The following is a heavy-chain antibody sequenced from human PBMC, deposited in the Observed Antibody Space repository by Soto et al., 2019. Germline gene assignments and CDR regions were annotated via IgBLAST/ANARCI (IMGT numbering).Heavy chain of an antibody. CDR2: IKDKNAGGTT. Sequence: PGGSLRLSCADPGFTFSNAWMSWVRQAPGKGREWVGRIKDKNAGGTTDYAAPVKGRFTISRDDSKNTLYLQMNSLKTEDTAVYYCTTDPNYYDSSGSIDYWGQGTLVTVSS. CDR3: TTDPNYYDSSGSIDY. CDR1: GFTFSNAW. V-gene: IGHV3-15*01. D-gene: IGHD3-22*01. J-gene: IGHJ4*02.